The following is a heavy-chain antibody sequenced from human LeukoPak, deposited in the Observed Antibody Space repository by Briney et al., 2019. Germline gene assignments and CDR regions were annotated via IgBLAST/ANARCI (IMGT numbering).Heavy chain of an antibody. J-gene: IGHJ4*02. CDR2: ISSSSSYI. Sequence: PGGSLRLSCAASGFTFSSHSMNWVRQAPGKRLEWVSSISSSSSYIYYADSVKGRFTISRDNAKNSLYLQMNSLRAEDTAVYYCARDRSNYYGSGSPSIWGQGTLVTVSS. V-gene: IGHV3-21*01. CDR1: GFTFSSHS. CDR3: ARDRSNYYGSGSPSI. D-gene: IGHD3-10*01.